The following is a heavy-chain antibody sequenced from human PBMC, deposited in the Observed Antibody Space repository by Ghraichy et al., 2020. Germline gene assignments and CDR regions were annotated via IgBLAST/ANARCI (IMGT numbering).Heavy chain of an antibody. J-gene: IGHJ4*02. V-gene: IGHV3-48*02. CDR3: ARAPGADCSGGSCYIDY. CDR2: ISSSSSTI. CDR1: EFNFRSYS. D-gene: IGHD2-15*01. Sequence: GESLNISCAASEFNFRSYSMNWVRQAPGKGLEWVSYISSSSSTIYYAGSVKGRFTISRDNAKNSLFLQMNSLRDEDTAVYHCARAPGADCSGGSCYIDYWGQGTLVAVSS.